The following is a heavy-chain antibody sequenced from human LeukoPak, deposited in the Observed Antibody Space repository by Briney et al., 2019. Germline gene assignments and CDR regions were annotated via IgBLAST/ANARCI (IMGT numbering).Heavy chain of an antibody. CDR2: ISSSSSYI. D-gene: IGHD2-2*01. Sequence: GGSLRLSCAASGFTFSSYSMNWVRQAPGKGLEWVSSISSSSSYIYYADSVKGRFTISRDNTKNSLYLQMNSLRAEDTAVYYCARDSVVRYRSSTSCPSDYWGQGTLVTVSS. J-gene: IGHJ4*02. V-gene: IGHV3-21*01. CDR1: GFTFSSYS. CDR3: ARDSVVRYRSSTSCPSDY.